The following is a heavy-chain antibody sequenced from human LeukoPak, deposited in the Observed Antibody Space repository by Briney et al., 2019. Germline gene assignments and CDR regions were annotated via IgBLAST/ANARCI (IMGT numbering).Heavy chain of an antibody. CDR2: ISYDGSNK. D-gene: IGHD6-13*01. V-gene: IGHV3-30*03. Sequence: GGSLRLSCAASGFTFSSYGMHWVRQAPGKGLEWVAVISYDGSNKYYADSVKGRFTTSRDNSKNTLYLQMNSLRAEDTAVYYCATSSWWYYFDYWGQGTLVTVSS. CDR1: GFTFSSYG. CDR3: ATSSWWYYFDY. J-gene: IGHJ4*02.